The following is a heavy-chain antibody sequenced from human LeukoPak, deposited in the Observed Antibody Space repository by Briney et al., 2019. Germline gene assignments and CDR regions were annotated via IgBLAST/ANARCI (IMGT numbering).Heavy chain of an antibody. CDR1: GGSISRYY. V-gene: IGHV4-59*08. D-gene: IGHD3-9*01. Sequence: PSETLSLTCTVSGGSISRYYWSWIRQPPGKGLEWIGFIYYSGSTNYNPSLKSRVTISVDTSKNQFSLKLSSVTAADTAVYYCARQYYDFLTGYFTINWFDPWGQGTLVTVSS. J-gene: IGHJ5*02. CDR2: IYYSGST. CDR3: ARQYYDFLTGYFTINWFDP.